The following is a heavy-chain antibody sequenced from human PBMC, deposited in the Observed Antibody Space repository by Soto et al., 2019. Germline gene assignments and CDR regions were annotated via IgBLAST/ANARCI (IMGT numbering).Heavy chain of an antibody. V-gene: IGHV4-34*01. CDR1: GGSFSDYY. Sequence: NPSETLSLTCAVYGGSFSDYYWSWIRQPPGKGLEWIGEINHSGSTNYNPSLKSRVTISVDTSKNQFSLKLSSVTAADTAVYYCARATYYGMDVWGQGTTVT. J-gene: IGHJ6*02. CDR2: INHSGST. CDR3: ARATYYGMDV.